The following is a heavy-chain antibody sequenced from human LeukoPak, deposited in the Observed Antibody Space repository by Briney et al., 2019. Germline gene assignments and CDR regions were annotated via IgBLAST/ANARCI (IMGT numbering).Heavy chain of an antibody. CDR2: IRYDGSNK. CDR3: ASLGELSSLN. J-gene: IGHJ4*02. V-gene: IGHV3-30*02. D-gene: IGHD3-16*02. Sequence: GRSLRLSCAASGFTFSSYGMHWVRQAPGKGLEWVAFIRYDGSNKYYADSVKGRFTISRDNSKNTLYLQMNSLRAEDTAVYYCASLGELSSLNWGQGTLVTVSS. CDR1: GFTFSSYG.